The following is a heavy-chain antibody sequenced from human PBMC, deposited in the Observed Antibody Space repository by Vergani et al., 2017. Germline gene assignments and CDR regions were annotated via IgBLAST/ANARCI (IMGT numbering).Heavy chain of an antibody. CDR3: ARDTSSGYEACIDY. CDR1: GFTFSSYA. CDR2: ISSNGGST. V-gene: IGHV3-64*04. J-gene: IGHJ4*02. D-gene: IGHD3-22*01. Sequence: VQLVESGGGLVQPGGSLRLSCSASGFTFSSYAMHWVRQAPGKGLEYVSAISSNGGSTYSAASVKGRFTSSRHTSKNTLYLQINSQRAEDTAVYDCARDTSSGYEACIDYWGQGTLVTVSS.